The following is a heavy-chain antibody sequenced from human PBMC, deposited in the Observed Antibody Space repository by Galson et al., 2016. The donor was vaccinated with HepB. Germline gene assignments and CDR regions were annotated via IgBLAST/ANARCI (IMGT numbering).Heavy chain of an antibody. V-gene: IGHV3-21*01. J-gene: IGHJ4*02. CDR1: GFTFSSYS. Sequence: RLSCAASGFTFSSYSMNWVRQAPGKGLEWVSGISSSSDNKVYAESVKGRFTISRDNAKNSLYLQMNSLRAEDTAVYYCARDPSGSLDYWGQGILVTVSS. CDR3: ARDPSGSLDY. CDR2: ISSSSDNK. D-gene: IGHD1-26*01.